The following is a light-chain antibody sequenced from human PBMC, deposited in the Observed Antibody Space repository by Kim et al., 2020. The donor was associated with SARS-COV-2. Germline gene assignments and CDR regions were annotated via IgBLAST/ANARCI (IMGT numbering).Light chain of an antibody. CDR3: QAWDSRTVYV. Sequence: VSQGQAASITGSEDKVVDTYACWHQQKPGQSPGLVIYQDTKRPSGIPEVFFGFNSGNTSTLTISGSKAMDEADYSGQAWDSRTVYVFGGGTQLTVL. J-gene: IGLJ2*01. V-gene: IGLV3-1*01. CDR1: KVVDTY. CDR2: QDT.